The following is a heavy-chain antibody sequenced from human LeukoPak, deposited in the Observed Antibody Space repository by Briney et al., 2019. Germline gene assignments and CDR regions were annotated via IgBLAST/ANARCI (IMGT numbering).Heavy chain of an antibody. Sequence: PGGSLRLSCAASGFTFSTYEMNWVRQAPGKGLEWVSYISSSGNSIYYADSVKGRFTISRDNAKNSLYLQMNSLRAEDTAVYYCVRWDYWGQGTLVTVSS. J-gene: IGHJ4*02. CDR3: VRWDY. CDR1: GFTFSTYE. V-gene: IGHV3-48*03. CDR2: ISSSGNSI.